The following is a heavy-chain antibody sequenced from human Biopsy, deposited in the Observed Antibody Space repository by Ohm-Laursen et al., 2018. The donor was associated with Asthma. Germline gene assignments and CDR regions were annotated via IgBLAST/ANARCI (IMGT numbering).Heavy chain of an antibody. Sequence: SQTLSLTCPVSGGSISGFYWSWIRQPPGKGLEWVSYISYSGSTDYNPSLKSRLTISMDTSKNQFSLKLSSVTAADTAVYYCARDSYSSGLYDDFESWGQGTLVTVSS. CDR2: ISYSGST. J-gene: IGHJ4*02. V-gene: IGHV4-59*01. CDR1: GGSISGFY. D-gene: IGHD6-19*01. CDR3: ARDSYSSGLYDDFES.